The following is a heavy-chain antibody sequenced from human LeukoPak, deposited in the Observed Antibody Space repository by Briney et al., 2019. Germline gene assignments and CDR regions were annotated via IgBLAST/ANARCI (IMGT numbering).Heavy chain of an antibody. CDR2: IKQDGGEK. D-gene: IGHD6-19*01. V-gene: IGHV3-7*05. CDR3: ARDNGGTGWVH. CDR1: GFTFTTFW. J-gene: IGHJ4*02. Sequence: PGGSLRLSCAASGFTFTTFWMSWVRQAPGKGPEWVANIKQDGGEKHYVDSVKGRFTIFRDNVESSLYLQMNSLRAEDTAVYYCARDNGGTGWVHWGQGTLVTVSS.